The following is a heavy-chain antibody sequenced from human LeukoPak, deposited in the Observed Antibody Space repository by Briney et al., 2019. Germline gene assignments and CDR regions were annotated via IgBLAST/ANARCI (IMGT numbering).Heavy chain of an antibody. Sequence: SETLSLTCTVSCGSISSYYWSWIRQPPGKGLEWIGYIYYSGSTNYNPSLKSRVTISVDTSKNQFSLKLSSVTAADTAVYYCARGPYSSEHWGQGTLVTVSS. J-gene: IGHJ4*02. V-gene: IGHV4-59*01. CDR3: ARGPYSSEH. D-gene: IGHD6-19*01. CDR2: IYYSGST. CDR1: CGSISSYY.